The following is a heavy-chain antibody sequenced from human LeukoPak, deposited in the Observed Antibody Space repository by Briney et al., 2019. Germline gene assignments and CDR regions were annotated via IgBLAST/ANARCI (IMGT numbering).Heavy chain of an antibody. CDR3: ARDSRRAGSYSD. CDR2: ISSSSSYI. J-gene: IGHJ4*02. Sequence: GGSLRLSCAASGFTFSNAWMSWVRQAPGKGLEWVSSISSSSSYIYYTDSVKGRFTISRDNAKNSLYLQMNSLRAEDTAVYFCARDSRRAGSYSDWGQGTLVTVSP. D-gene: IGHD2-15*01. V-gene: IGHV3-21*01. CDR1: GFTFSNAW.